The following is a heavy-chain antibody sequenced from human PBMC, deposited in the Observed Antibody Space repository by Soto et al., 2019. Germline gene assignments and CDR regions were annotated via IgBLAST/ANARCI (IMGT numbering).Heavy chain of an antibody. D-gene: IGHD2-2*02. CDR1: GFTFSSYA. CDR2: ISYDGSNK. Sequence: PGGSLRLSCAASGFTFSSYAMHWVRQAPGKGLEWVAVISYDGSNKYYADSVKGRFTISRDNSKNTLYLQMNSLRAEDTAVYHCARDSDCSSTSCYTGGVDYWGQGTLVTVSS. CDR3: ARDSDCSSTSCYTGGVDY. J-gene: IGHJ4*02. V-gene: IGHV3-30-3*01.